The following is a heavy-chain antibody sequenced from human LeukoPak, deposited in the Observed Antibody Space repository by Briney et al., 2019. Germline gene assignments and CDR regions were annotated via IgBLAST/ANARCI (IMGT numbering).Heavy chain of an antibody. D-gene: IGHD6-13*01. J-gene: IGHJ4*02. Sequence: SETLSLTCTVSGGSISSYYWSWIRQPPGKGLEWIGYIYYSGSTNYNPSLKSRVTISVDTSKTQFSLKLSSVTAADTAVYYCARVHSSSWYYFDYWGQGTLVTVSS. CDR2: IYYSGST. V-gene: IGHV4-59*01. CDR3: ARVHSSSWYYFDY. CDR1: GGSISSYY.